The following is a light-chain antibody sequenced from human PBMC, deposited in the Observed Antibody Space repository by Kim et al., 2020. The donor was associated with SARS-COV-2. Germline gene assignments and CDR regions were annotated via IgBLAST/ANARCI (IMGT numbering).Light chain of an antibody. J-gene: IGLJ2*01. V-gene: IGLV3-19*01. Sequence: SSELTQDPAVSVALGQTVRITCQGDSLRSYYASWYQQKPGQAPVLVIYGKNNRPSGIPDRFSGSSSGNTASLTITGAQAEDEADYYCNCRDSSGNVVFGGGTQLTVL. CDR3: NCRDSSGNVV. CDR2: GKN. CDR1: SLRSYY.